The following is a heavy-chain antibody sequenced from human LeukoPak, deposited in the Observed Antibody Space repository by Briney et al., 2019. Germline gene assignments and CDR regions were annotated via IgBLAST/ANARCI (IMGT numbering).Heavy chain of an antibody. CDR2: INPSGGST. CDR3: ARAGYSYGDHYYYYGMDV. Sequence: GASVKVSCKASGYTFTSYYMHWVRQAPGQGLEWMGLINPSGGSTSYAQKFQGRVTMTRDTSTSTVYMELSSLRSEDTAVYYCARAGYSYGDHYYYYGMDVWGQGTTVTVSS. D-gene: IGHD5-18*01. CDR1: GYTFTSYY. V-gene: IGHV1-46*01. J-gene: IGHJ6*02.